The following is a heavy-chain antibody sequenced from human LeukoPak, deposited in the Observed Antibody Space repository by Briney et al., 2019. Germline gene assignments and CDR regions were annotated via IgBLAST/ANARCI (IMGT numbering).Heavy chain of an antibody. V-gene: IGHV4-38-2*01. CDR3: ARTVSQLSIPPFPYYYYYGMDV. J-gene: IGHJ6*04. Sequence: SETLSLTCAVSGYSISSGYYWGWIRQPPGKGLEWIGSIYHSGSTYYNPSLKSRVTISVDTSKNQFSLKLSSVTAADTAVYYCARTVSQLSIPPFPYYYYYGMDVWGKGTTVTVSS. D-gene: IGHD5-18*01. CDR2: IYHSGST. CDR1: GYSISSGYY.